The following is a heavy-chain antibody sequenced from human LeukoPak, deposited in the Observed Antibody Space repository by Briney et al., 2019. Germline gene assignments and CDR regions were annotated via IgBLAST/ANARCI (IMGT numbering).Heavy chain of an antibody. V-gene: IGHV1-8*01. D-gene: IGHD6-6*01. CDR2: MNPNSGNT. CDR1: GYTFTSYD. CDR3: ARAYNEYSRSENWCDP. J-gene: IGHJ5*02. Sequence: ASVKVSCKASGYTFTSYDINWVRQATGQGLEWMGWMNPNSGNTGYAQKFQGRVTMTRNTSISTAYMELSSLRSEDTAVYYCARAYNEYSRSENWCDPWVQGTLV.